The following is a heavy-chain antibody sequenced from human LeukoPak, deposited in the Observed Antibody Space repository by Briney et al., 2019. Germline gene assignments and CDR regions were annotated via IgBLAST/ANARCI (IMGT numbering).Heavy chain of an antibody. Sequence: GGSLRLSCAASGFTFSSYDMHWDRQATGKGLEWVSAIGTAGDTYYPGSVKGRFTISRENAKNSLYLQMNSLRAGDTAVYYCAREMATIGYYGMDVWGQGTTVTVSS. CDR1: GFTFSSYD. D-gene: IGHD5-24*01. V-gene: IGHV3-13*01. CDR3: AREMATIGYYGMDV. J-gene: IGHJ6*02. CDR2: IGTAGDT.